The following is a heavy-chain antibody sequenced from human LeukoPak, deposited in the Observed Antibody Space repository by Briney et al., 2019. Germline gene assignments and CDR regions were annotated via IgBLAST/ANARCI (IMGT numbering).Heavy chain of an antibody. D-gene: IGHD3-9*01. CDR2: INSDGSST. Sequence: GGSLRLSCAASGFTFSRYWMHWVRQAPGKGLVWVSRINSDGSSTDYADSVKGRFTISRDNSKNTLYLQINSLRAEDTAVYYCAKWGDYDVLTGYYVSDYWGQGTLVTVSS. CDR3: AKWGDYDVLTGYYVSDY. J-gene: IGHJ4*02. V-gene: IGHV3-74*01. CDR1: GFTFSRYW.